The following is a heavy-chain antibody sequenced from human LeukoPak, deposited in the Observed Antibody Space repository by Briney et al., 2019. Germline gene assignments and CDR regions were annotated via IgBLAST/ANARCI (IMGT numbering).Heavy chain of an antibody. CDR1: GGSISSYY. CDR3: ARHLIVVVPAAYYNWFDP. V-gene: IGHV4-59*08. J-gene: IGHJ5*02. D-gene: IGHD2-2*01. CDR2: IYYSGST. Sequence: SETLSLTCTVSGGSISSYYWSWIRQPPGKGLEWIGYIYYSGSTNYNPSLKSRVTISVDTSKNQFSLKLSSVTAADTTVYYCARHLIVVVPAAYYNWFDPWGQGTLVTVSS.